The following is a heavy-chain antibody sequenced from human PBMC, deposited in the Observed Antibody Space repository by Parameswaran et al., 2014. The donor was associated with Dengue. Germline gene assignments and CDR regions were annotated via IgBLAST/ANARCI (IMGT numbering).Heavy chain of an antibody. J-gene: IGHJ4*02. CDR2: IIPFLGKP. V-gene: IGHV1-69*10. Sequence: WVRQAPGQGLEWMGGIIPFLGKPKYAQKFQGRVTITADRFTSTAYMELTSLTSEDTAAYYCARSSAPSRRDGYNFGYWGQGTLVTVSS. CDR3: ARSSAPSRRDGYNFGY. D-gene: IGHD5-24*01.